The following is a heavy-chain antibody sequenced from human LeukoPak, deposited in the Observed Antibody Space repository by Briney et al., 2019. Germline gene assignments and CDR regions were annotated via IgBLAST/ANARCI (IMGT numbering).Heavy chain of an antibody. CDR2: IRNDASNK. V-gene: IGHV3-30*02. J-gene: IGHJ4*02. CDR3: AKDRVGDGDYVGNFDH. CDR1: GFTFSSYG. Sequence: GGSLRLSCAASGFTFSSYGMHWVRQAPGKGLEWVAFIRNDASNKYYADSVKGRFTISRDNSKNMLYLQMNSLRAEDTAVYYCAKDRVGDGDYVGNFDHWGQGTLVTVSS. D-gene: IGHD4-17*01.